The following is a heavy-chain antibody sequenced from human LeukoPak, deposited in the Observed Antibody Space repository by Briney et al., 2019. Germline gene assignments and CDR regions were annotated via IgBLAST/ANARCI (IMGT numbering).Heavy chain of an antibody. D-gene: IGHD3-22*01. Sequence: GGSLRLSCAASGFTSDDYAMHWVRQAPGKGLEWVSGISWNSGSIGYADSVKGRFTISRDNAKNSLYLQMNSLRAEDTALYYCAKDREVVVITTSLDYWGQGTLVTVSS. CDR1: GFTSDDYA. CDR2: ISWNSGSI. V-gene: IGHV3-9*02. CDR3: AKDREVVVITTSLDY. J-gene: IGHJ4*02.